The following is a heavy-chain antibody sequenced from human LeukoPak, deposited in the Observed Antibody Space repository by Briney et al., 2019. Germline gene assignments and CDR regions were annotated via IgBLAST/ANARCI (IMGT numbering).Heavy chain of an antibody. D-gene: IGHD6-19*01. CDR1: GFTFSSYA. J-gene: IGHJ4*02. V-gene: IGHV3-23*01. CDR3: AKSYSSGWYDSFDY. CDR2: ISGSGGST. Sequence: GGSLRLSCAASGFTFSSYAMSWVRQAPGKGLEWVSAISGSGGSTHYADSVKDRFTISRDNSKNTLYLQMNSLRAEDTAVYYCAKSYSSGWYDSFDYWGQGTLVTVSS.